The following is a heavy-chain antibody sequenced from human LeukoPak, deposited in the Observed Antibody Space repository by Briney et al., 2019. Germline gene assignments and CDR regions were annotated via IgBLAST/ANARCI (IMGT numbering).Heavy chain of an antibody. J-gene: IGHJ4*02. Sequence: SETLSLTCAVYGGSFSGYYWSWIRQPPGKGLEWIGEINHSGSTNYNPSLKSQVTISVDTSKNQFSLKLSSVTAADTAVYYCARLRVTTGFDYWDQGIPVTVSS. CDR3: ARLRVTTGFDY. D-gene: IGHD2-21*02. CDR1: GGSFSGYY. V-gene: IGHV4-34*01. CDR2: INHSGST.